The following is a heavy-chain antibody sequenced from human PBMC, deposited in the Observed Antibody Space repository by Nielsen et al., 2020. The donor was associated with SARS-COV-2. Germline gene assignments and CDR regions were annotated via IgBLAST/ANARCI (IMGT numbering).Heavy chain of an antibody. Sequence: GSLRLSCAVYGGSFSGYYWSWIRQPPGKGLEWIGEINHSGSTNYNPSLKSRVTISVDTSKNQFSLKLSSVTAADTAVYYCAREGAAVGATTMFDYWGQGTLVTVSS. D-gene: IGHD1-26*01. CDR2: INHSGST. CDR1: GGSFSGYY. V-gene: IGHV4-34*01. CDR3: AREGAAVGATTMFDY. J-gene: IGHJ4*02.